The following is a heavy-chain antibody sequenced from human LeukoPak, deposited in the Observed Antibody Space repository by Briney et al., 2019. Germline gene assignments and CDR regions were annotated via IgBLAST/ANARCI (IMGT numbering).Heavy chain of an antibody. D-gene: IGHD3-10*01. CDR3: ARGDLWFGELSRFDP. CDR2: IYYSGST. CDR1: GGSISSSSYY. V-gene: IGHV4-39*01. Sequence: PSETLSLTCTVSGGSISSSSYYWGWIRQPPGKGLEWIGSIYYSGSTYYNPSLKSRVTISVDTSKNQFSLKLSSVTAADTAVYYCARGDLWFGELSRFDPWGQGTLVTVSS. J-gene: IGHJ5*02.